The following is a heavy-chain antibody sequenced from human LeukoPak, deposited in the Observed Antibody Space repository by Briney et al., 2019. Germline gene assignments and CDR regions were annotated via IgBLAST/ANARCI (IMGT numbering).Heavy chain of an antibody. D-gene: IGHD2-2*02. CDR3: AKGMRHCDSTSCYSFYPPDY. CDR1: GFTFSSYA. J-gene: IGHJ4*02. Sequence: GSLRLSCAASGFTFSSYAMSWVRQAPGKGLEWVSAISGSGGSTYYADSVKGRFTISRDNSKNTLYLQMNSLRAEDTAVYYCAKGMRHCDSTSCYSFYPPDYWGQGTLVSVSS. CDR2: ISGSGGST. V-gene: IGHV3-23*01.